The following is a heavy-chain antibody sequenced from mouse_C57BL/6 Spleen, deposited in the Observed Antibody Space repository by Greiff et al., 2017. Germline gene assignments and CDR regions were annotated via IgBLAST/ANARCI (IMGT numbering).Heavy chain of an antibody. CDR2: IDPNSGGT. CDR3: ARWNYDYEAGEAMDY. Sequence: QQSCKASGYTFTSYWMHWVKQRPGRGLEWIGRIDPNSGGTKYNEKFKSKATLTVDKPSSTAYMQLSSLTSEDSAVYYCARWNYDYEAGEAMDYWGQGTSVTVSS. V-gene: IGHV1-72*01. J-gene: IGHJ4*01. D-gene: IGHD2-4*01. CDR1: GYTFTSYW.